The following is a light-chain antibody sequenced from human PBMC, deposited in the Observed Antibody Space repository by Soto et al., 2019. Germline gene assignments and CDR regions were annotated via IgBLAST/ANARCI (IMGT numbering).Light chain of an antibody. V-gene: IGKV3-11*01. Sequence: EIVLTQSPATLSLSPGERATLSCRASQSLNNHLAWYQQKPGQAPSLLIYDSFNRAIGIPVRFSGSGSGTDFTLTISSLESEDFAVYYPQQRGSRPPTLGHRTKV. J-gene: IGKJ1*01. CDR1: QSLNNH. CDR3: QQRGSRPPT. CDR2: DSF.